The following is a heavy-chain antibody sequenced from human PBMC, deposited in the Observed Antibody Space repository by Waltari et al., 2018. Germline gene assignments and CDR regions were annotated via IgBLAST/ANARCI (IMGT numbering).Heavy chain of an antibody. Sequence: QVQLQESGPGLVKPSETLSLTCTVSGYSISSGYYWGWIRQPPGKGLEWIGSIYHSGSTYYNPSLKSRVTISVDTSKNQFSLKLSSVTAVDTAVYYCGAGLERLYWGQGTLVTVSS. J-gene: IGHJ4*02. V-gene: IGHV4-38-2*02. CDR3: GAGLERLY. D-gene: IGHD1-1*01. CDR2: IYHSGST. CDR1: GYSISSGYY.